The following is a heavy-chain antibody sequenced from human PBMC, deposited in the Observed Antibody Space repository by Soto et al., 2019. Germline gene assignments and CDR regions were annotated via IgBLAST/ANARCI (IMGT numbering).Heavy chain of an antibody. D-gene: IGHD2-2*01. CDR2: INHSGST. V-gene: IGHV4-34*01. CDR1: GGSLSDYF. Sequence: SETLSLTCVVSGGSLSDYFWSWIRQPPGMALEWIGEINHSGSTNYNPSLKSRVSISVDKSKNQLSLTLRSVTAADTAVYYCARDNSGCSNSDCYLSGWFDPWGQGTLVTVSS. CDR3: ARDNSGCSNSDCYLSGWFDP. J-gene: IGHJ5*02.